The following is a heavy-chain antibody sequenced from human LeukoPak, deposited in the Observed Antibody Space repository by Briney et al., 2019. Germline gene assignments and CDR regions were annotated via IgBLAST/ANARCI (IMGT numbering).Heavy chain of an antibody. CDR1: EFSVGSNY. CDR2: IYSGGST. Sequence: GGSLRLSCAASEFSVGSNYMTWVRQAPGKGLEWVSLIYSGGSTYYADSVKGRFTISRDNSKNSLYLQMNSLRAEDTAVYYCARVPAGVIGMKDAFDIWGQGTMVTVSS. J-gene: IGHJ3*02. CDR3: ARVPAGVIGMKDAFDI. D-gene: IGHD3-16*02. V-gene: IGHV3-66*01.